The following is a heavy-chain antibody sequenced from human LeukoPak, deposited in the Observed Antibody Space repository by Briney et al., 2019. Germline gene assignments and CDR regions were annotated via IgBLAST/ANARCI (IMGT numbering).Heavy chain of an antibody. D-gene: IGHD6-13*01. V-gene: IGHV3-66*01. CDR3: ARGAEAGRSKSYYLEY. CDR2: IYNNDKT. J-gene: IGHJ4*02. CDR1: GFTVSGYY. Sequence: GGSLRLSCAASGFTVSGYYISWVRQAPGKGLEWVSVIYNNDKTYHADSVKGRFTISRDNSKNTLFLQMNSLRVEDTAVYYCARGAEAGRSKSYYLEYWGQGTLVTVSS.